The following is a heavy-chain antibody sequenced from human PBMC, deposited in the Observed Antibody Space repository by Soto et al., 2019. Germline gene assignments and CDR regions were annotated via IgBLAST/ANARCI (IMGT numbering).Heavy chain of an antibody. CDR2: IYYSGST. V-gene: IGHV4-59*08. Sequence: SETLSLTCTVSGGSISSYYWSWIRQPPGKGLEWIGYIYYSGSTNYNPSLKSRVTISVDTSKNQFSLKLSSVTAADTAVYYCARSNYYGMDVWGQGTTVTVSS. CDR3: ARSNYYGMDV. J-gene: IGHJ6*02. CDR1: GGSISSYY.